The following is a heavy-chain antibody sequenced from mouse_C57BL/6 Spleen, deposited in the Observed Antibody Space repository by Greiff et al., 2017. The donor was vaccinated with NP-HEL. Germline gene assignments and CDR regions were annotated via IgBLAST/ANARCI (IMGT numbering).Heavy chain of an antibody. D-gene: IGHD1-1*01. Sequence: EVKLMESGGDLVKPGGSLKLSCAASGFTFSSYGMSWVRQTPDKRLEWVATISSGGSYTYYPDSVKGRFTISRDNAKNTLSLQMSSLKSEDTAMYNCARKGSSPYWYFDVWGTGTPVTVSS. CDR1: GFTFSSYG. J-gene: IGHJ1*03. V-gene: IGHV5-6*01. CDR3: ARKGSSPYWYFDV. CDR2: ISSGGSYT.